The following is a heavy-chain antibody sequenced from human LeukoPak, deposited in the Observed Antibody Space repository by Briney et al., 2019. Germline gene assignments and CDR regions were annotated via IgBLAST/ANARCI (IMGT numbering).Heavy chain of an antibody. CDR1: GGSISSYY. CDR2: IYYSGST. Sequence: PSETLSLTCTVSGGSISSYYWSWIRQPPGKGLEWIGYIYYSGSTNYNPSLKSRVTISVDTSKNQFSLKLSSVTAVGTAVYYCARSTWLLDKWGQGTLVTVSS. CDR3: ARSTWLLDK. J-gene: IGHJ4*02. V-gene: IGHV4-59*01. D-gene: IGHD3-22*01.